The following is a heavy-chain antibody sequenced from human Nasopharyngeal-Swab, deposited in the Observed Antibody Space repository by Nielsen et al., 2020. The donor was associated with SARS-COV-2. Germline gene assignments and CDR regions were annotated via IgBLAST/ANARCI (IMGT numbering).Heavy chain of an antibody. Sequence: ASVKVSCKASGYTFTGYYMHWVRQAPGQGLEWMGWINPNSGGTNYAQKFQGWVTMTRDTSISTAYMELSSLRSEDTAVYYCARDRIAAHSEDYYYGMDVWGQGTTVTVSS. V-gene: IGHV1-2*04. CDR2: INPNSGGT. CDR1: GYTFTGYY. CDR3: ARDRIAAHSEDYYYGMDV. J-gene: IGHJ6*02. D-gene: IGHD6-25*01.